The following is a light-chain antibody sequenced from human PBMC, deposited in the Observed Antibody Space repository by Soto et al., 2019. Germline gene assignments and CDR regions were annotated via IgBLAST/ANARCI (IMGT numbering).Light chain of an antibody. V-gene: IGKV3-20*01. CDR1: QTVSSNY. CDR2: GAS. J-gene: IGKJ1*01. CDR3: QHYNSYSEA. Sequence: EIILTQSPDTLSLSPGERATLSCRASQTVSSNYLAWCQQRPGQAPRLLIYGASTRAAGIPDRFSGSGSGTEFTLTISSLQPDDFATYYCQHYNSYSEAFGQGTKVDNK.